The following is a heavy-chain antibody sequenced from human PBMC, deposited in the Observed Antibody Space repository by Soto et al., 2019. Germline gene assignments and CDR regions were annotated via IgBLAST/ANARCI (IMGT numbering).Heavy chain of an antibody. CDR2: ISAYNGNT. Sequence: ASVKVSCKASGYTFTSYGISWVRQAPGQGLEWMGWISAYNGNTNYAQKLQGRVTMTTDTSASTAYMELRSLRSDDTAVYYCARVGRYFDILTGVYNWFDPWGQGTLVTVS. CDR3: ARVGRYFDILTGVYNWFDP. D-gene: IGHD3-9*01. CDR1: GYTFTSYG. V-gene: IGHV1-18*01. J-gene: IGHJ5*02.